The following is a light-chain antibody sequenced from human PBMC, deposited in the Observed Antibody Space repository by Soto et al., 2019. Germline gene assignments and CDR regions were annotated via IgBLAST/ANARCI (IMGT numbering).Light chain of an antibody. CDR1: QSVLSSSNNKNY. CDR2: WAS. J-gene: IGKJ2*01. V-gene: IGKV4-1*01. Sequence: DIVMTQSPDSLAVSLGERATINCKSSQSVLSSSNNKNYLAWYQQRPGQPPNLIIYWASTRESGVPGRFSGSGSGQYFTLTNSRLHAEDVAVYYCQQYYSSPYTFGQGTKLEVK. CDR3: QQYYSSPYT.